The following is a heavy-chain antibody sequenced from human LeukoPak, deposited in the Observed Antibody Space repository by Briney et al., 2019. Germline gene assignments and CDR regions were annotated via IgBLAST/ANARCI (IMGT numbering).Heavy chain of an antibody. CDR2: IYTSGST. V-gene: IGHV4-61*02. CDR3: ARGTFNFSRYSSGWYWFDP. CDR1: GGSISSGSYY. J-gene: IGHJ5*02. D-gene: IGHD6-19*01. Sequence: NPSETLSLTCTASGGSISSGSYYWSWIRQPAGKGLEWIGRIYTSGSTNYNPSLKSRVTISVDTSKNQFSLKLSSVTAADTAVYYCARGTFNFSRYSSGWYWFDPWGQGTLVTVSS.